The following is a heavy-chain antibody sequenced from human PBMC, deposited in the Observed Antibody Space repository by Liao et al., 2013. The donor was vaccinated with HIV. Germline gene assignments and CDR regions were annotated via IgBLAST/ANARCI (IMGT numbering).Heavy chain of an antibody. CDR2: INHSGST. Sequence: QVQLQQWGAGLLKPSETLSLTCVVYGGSFSGYYWSWIRQPPGKGLDWIGEINHSGSTNYNPSLKSRATILVDTSKNQFFLDLRSVSAADTAVYYCARVQWXPAPNWYSDLWAVAPWSLSPQ. CDR3: ARVQWXPAPNWYSDL. V-gene: IGHV4-34*01. CDR1: GGSFSGYY. J-gene: IGHJ2*01. D-gene: IGHD1-26*01.